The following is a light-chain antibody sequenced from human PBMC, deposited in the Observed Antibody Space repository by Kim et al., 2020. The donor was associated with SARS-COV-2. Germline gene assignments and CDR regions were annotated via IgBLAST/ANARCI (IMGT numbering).Light chain of an antibody. CDR3: LQDYNYPYT. J-gene: IGKJ2*01. CDR1: QGIRND. CDR2: AAS. V-gene: IGKV1-6*01. Sequence: SASVGDRVTITCRASQGIRNDLGWYQQKPGKAPKLLIYAASSLQSGVPSRFSGSGSGTDFTLTISSLQPEDFATYYCLQDYNYPYTFGQATKLEIK.